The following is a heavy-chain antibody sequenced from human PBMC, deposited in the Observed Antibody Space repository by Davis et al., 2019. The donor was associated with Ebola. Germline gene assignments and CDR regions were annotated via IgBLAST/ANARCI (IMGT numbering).Heavy chain of an antibody. CDR2: IWFDGSQT. CDR3: ARENYRRLDY. J-gene: IGHJ4*02. D-gene: IGHD3-16*02. V-gene: IGHV3-33*08. CDR1: GFTFSSYG. Sequence: GESLKISCVASGFTFSSYGMHWVRQAPGKGLEWVAVIWFDGSQTYYADSVKGRFTTSRDNSNNTLYVQMNSLRAEDAAVYYCARENYRRLDYWGQGTLVTVSS.